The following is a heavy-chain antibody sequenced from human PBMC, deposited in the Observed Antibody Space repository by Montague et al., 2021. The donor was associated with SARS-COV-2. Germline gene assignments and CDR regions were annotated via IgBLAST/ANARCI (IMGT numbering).Heavy chain of an antibody. CDR3: ARGSGWMGNAFDI. D-gene: IGHD6-19*01. CDR2: IYYSGST. J-gene: IGHJ3*02. Sequence: SETLSLTCTVSGGSISSYYWSWIRQPPGKGLEWIGYIYYSGSTNXXPSLKSRVTISVDTSKNQFFLKLSSVTAADTAVYYCARGSGWMGNAFDIWGQGTMVTVSS. CDR1: GGSISSYY. V-gene: IGHV4-59*01.